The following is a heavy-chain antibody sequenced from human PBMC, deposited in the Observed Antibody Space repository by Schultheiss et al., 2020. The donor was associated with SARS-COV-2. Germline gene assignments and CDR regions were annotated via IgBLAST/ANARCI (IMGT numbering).Heavy chain of an antibody. J-gene: IGHJ6*02. CDR2: IYYSGST. CDR3: AREDRSYYYYGMDV. CDR1: GGSISSGGYY. Sequence: SETLSLTCTVSGGSISSGGYYWSWIRQHPGKGLEWIGYIYYSGSTYYNPSLKSRVTISVDTSKNQFSLKLSSVTAADTAVYYCAREDRSYYYYGMDVWGQGTTVTVSS. V-gene: IGHV4-31*03.